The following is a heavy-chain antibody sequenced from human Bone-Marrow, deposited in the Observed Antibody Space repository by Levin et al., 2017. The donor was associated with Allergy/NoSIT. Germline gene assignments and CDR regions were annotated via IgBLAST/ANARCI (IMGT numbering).Heavy chain of an antibody. D-gene: IGHD3-3*01. CDR2: ISYDGSNK. CDR1: GFTFSSSA. CDR3: AKDIHITIFGVAETDY. Sequence: LSLTCAASGFTFSSSAMHWVRPAPGKGLEWVAVISYDGSNKYYADSVKGRFTISRDNSKNTLYLQMNSLRAEDTGVYYCAKDIHITIFGVAETDYWGQGTLVTVSS. J-gene: IGHJ4*02. V-gene: IGHV3-30*18.